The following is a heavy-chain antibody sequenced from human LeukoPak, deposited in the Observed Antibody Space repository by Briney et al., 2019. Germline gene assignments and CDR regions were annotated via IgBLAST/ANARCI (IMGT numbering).Heavy chain of an antibody. D-gene: IGHD1-26*01. V-gene: IGHV4-39*01. Sequence: SETLSLTCTVSGGSISNSLYFWGWIRQPPGKGLEWIGSICYSGSTYYNPSLKSRVTISVDTSKNHFSLKLSSVTAADTAVYYCARHRHYSGSSSDPWGQGTLVTVSS. CDR3: ARHRHYSGSSSDP. J-gene: IGHJ5*02. CDR2: ICYSGST. CDR1: GGSISNSLYF.